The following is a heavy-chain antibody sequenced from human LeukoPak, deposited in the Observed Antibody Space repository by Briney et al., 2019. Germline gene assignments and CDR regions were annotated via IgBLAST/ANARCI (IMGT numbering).Heavy chain of an antibody. CDR2: IRYDGSNK. CDR3: ARRQLWLDYYDYMDV. D-gene: IGHD5-18*01. CDR1: GFTFSSYG. V-gene: IGHV3-30*02. J-gene: IGHJ6*03. Sequence: GGSLRLSCAVSGFTFSSYGMPWVRQAPGRGLEWVAFIRYDGSNKYYEDSVKSRFTTSRDNSKNTLYLQMNSLRAEDTAVYYCARRQLWLDYYDYMDVWGKGTTVTISS.